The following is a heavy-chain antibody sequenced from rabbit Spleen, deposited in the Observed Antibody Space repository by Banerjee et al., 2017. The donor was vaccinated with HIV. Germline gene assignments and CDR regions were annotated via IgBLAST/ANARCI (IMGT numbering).Heavy chain of an antibody. Sequence: QEQLEESGGGLVKPEGSLTLTCKASGFSFSDRDVMCWVRQAPGKGLEWIACIEGGGSAFSYFASWAKGRFTISKPSSTTVTLQMTSLTVADTATYFCARDSGSTFSSYGMDLWGQGTLVTVS. V-gene: IGHV1S45*01. CDR1: GFSFSDRDV. D-gene: IGHD4-2*01. CDR3: ARDSGSTFSSYGMDL. J-gene: IGHJ6*01. CDR2: IEGGGSAFS.